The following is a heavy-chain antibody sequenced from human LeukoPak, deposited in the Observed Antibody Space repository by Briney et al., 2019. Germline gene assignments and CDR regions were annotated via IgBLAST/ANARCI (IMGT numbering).Heavy chain of an antibody. CDR1: GFTFSSYA. J-gene: IGHJ2*01. Sequence: GGSLRLSCAASGFTFSSYAMSWVRQAPGKGLAWVSAISGSGGSTYYADSVKGRFTISRDNSKNTLYLQMNSLRAEDTAVYYCAKRRYYGDYGTRYFDLWGRGTLVTVSS. CDR3: AKRRYYGDYGTRYFDL. V-gene: IGHV3-23*01. D-gene: IGHD4-17*01. CDR2: ISGSGGST.